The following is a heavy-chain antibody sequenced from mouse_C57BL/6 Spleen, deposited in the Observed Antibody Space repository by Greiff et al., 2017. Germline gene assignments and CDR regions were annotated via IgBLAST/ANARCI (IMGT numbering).Heavy chain of an antibody. V-gene: IGHV5-17*01. Sequence: EVKLMESGGGLVKPGGSLKLSCAASGFTFSDYGMHWVRQAPGKGLEWVAYISSGSSNIYYADTVKGRFTISRDNATNTLFLQMTSLTSEDAAMYYSERDYDVSSYDDGGQGVTLTVSS. D-gene: IGHD1-1*01. CDR1: GFTFSDYG. CDR2: ISSGSSNI. J-gene: IGHJ2*01. CDR3: ERDYDVSSYDD.